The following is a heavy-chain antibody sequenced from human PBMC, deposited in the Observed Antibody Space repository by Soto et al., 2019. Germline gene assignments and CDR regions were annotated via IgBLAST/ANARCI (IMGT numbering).Heavy chain of an antibody. CDR2: ISGSGDSS. D-gene: IGHD2-2*01. CDR1: GFTFSSCG. Sequence: DVQLLESGGGLVQPGGSLRLSCAASGFTFSSCGMSWVRQAPGKGLEWVSAISGSGDSSYYADSVKGRFTISSDNSKSTLYLQMNSLGAEDTAVYYCAKEDVVPPAMAGWVVRIHDYWGQGTLVTVSS. CDR3: AKEDVVPPAMAGWVVRIHDY. V-gene: IGHV3-23*01. J-gene: IGHJ4*02.